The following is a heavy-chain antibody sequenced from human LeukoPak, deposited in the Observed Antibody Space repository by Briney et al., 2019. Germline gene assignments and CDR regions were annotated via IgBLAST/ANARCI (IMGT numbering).Heavy chain of an antibody. D-gene: IGHD2-21*02. CDR1: GFMFTSYW. CDR3: ARDYSIVVVTAIREAFDI. V-gene: IGHV3-7*01. CDR2: INQDGSAK. J-gene: IGHJ3*02. Sequence: GRSLRLSCAASGFMFTSYWMSWVRQAPGKGLEWVANINQDGSAKYYVDSVKGRFTISRDNAKNSLYLQMNSLRAEDTAVYYCARDYSIVVVTAIREAFDIWGQGTMVTVSS.